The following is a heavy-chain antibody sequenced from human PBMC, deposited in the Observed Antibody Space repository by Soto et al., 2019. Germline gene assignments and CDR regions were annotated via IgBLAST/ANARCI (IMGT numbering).Heavy chain of an antibody. J-gene: IGHJ4*02. V-gene: IGHV4-30-2*01. CDR1: GASINSGGYS. Sequence: QVQLQESGPGLVKPSQTLSLTCTVSGASINSGGYSWTWIRQPPGEGLEWIGYFSHTGGTYYNPSLKSRVIISRDGSKNHLSLKLKSVTAADTAVYYCARLNGDPDSWGQGTLVTVSS. D-gene: IGHD7-27*01. CDR2: FSHTGGT. CDR3: ARLNGDPDS.